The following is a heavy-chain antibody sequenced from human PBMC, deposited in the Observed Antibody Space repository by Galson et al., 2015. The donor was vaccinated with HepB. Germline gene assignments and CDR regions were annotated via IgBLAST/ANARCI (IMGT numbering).Heavy chain of an antibody. CDR2: IRSSSSYI. CDR1: GFTFSSYS. CDR3: ARDRGGGARYGMDV. Sequence: SLRLSCAASGFTFSSYSMNWVRQAPGKGLEWVSSIRSSSSYIYYADSVKGRFTISRDNAKNSLYLQMNSLRAEGTAVYYCARDRGGGARYGMDVWGQGTTVTVSS. V-gene: IGHV3-21*01. D-gene: IGHD2-21*01. J-gene: IGHJ6*02.